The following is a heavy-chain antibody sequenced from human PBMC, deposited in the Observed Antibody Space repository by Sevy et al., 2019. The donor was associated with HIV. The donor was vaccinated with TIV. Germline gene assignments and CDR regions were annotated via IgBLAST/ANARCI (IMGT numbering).Heavy chain of an antibody. J-gene: IGHJ4*02. D-gene: IGHD1-26*01. Sequence: SETLTLTCTVSGGSITNHYWNWIRQPPGKGLEWIANINYNGHINYNPSLQSRVILSLDTSKNQCSLRLSSVTAAETAMYYCAGENAWGRGYSWGQGTLVTVSS. CDR2: INYNGHI. CDR1: GGSITNHY. V-gene: IGHV4-59*08. CDR3: AGENAWGRGYS.